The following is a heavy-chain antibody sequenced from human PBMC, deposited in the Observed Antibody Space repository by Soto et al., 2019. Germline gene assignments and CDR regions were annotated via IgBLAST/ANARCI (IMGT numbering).Heavy chain of an antibody. CDR1: GFFFISYG. D-gene: IGHD5-18*01. J-gene: IGHJ3*02. Sequence: QVQLVESGGGVVQPGRSLRLSCAASGFFFISYGMHWVRQAPGKGLEWVAVISYDGNKEYYTYSVKGRFSVSRDDSNNKVFLQMNSLRPEDTAVYYCAKDFESGTYGYMQTGGFDMWGPGTAVIVSS. CDR3: AKDFESGTYGYMQTGGFDM. CDR2: ISYDGNKE. V-gene: IGHV3-30*18.